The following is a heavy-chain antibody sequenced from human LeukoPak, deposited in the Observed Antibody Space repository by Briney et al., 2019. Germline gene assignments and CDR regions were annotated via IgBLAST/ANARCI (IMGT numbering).Heavy chain of an antibody. V-gene: IGHV4-59*01. Sequence: SETLSLTSTVSGGSISSYYWSWFRQPPGKGLEWCGYIYYSGSTNYNPSPKSGVTISVDTSNNHFSLKLSSVTAADTAVYYCARTGYCSGCSCYHGFDYWGQGTLVTVSS. CDR2: IYYSGST. CDR1: GGSISSYY. D-gene: IGHD2-15*01. J-gene: IGHJ4*02. CDR3: ARTGYCSGCSCYHGFDY.